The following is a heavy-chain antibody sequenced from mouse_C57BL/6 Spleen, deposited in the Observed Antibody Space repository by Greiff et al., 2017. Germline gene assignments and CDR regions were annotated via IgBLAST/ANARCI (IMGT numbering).Heavy chain of an antibody. CDR2: IYPGDGDT. J-gene: IGHJ3*01. CDR3: ARRGGEGWFAY. Sequence: VQLQQSGAELVKPGASGKISCKASGYAFSSYWMNWVKQRPGKGLEWIGQIYPGDGDTNYNGKFKGKATLTADKSSSTAYLQLSSLTSEDSAVYFCARRGGEGWFAYWGQGTLGTVSA. CDR1: GYAFSSYW. V-gene: IGHV1-80*01.